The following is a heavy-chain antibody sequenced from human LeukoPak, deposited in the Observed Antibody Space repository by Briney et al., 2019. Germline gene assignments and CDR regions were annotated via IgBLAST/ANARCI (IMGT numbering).Heavy chain of an antibody. V-gene: IGHV4-31*03. Sequence: SETLSLTCTVSGGSISSGGYYWRWIRQHPGKGLEWIGYIYYSGSTYYNPSLKSRVTISVDTSENQFSLKLSSVTAADTVVYYCARDGRPPYSSGSGYFDLWGRGTLVTVSS. J-gene: IGHJ2*01. CDR1: GGSISSGGYY. CDR3: ARDGRPPYSSGSGYFDL. D-gene: IGHD6-19*01. CDR2: IYYSGST.